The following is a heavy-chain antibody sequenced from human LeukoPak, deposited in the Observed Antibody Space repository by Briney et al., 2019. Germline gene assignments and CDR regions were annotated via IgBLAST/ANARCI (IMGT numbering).Heavy chain of an antibody. J-gene: IGHJ4*02. CDR3: ATDRGWRTSGYYLYYFEY. CDR1: GFIFTNYF. Sequence: GGSLRLSCAASGFIFTNYFMSWVRQAPGKGLEWVASIKHDGSEKYYVDSVRGRFTISRDNTMNSLYLQTSSLRAEDTAVYYCATDRGWRTSGYYLYYFEYWGQGTLVTYSS. CDR2: IKHDGSEK. D-gene: IGHD3-3*01. V-gene: IGHV3-7*01.